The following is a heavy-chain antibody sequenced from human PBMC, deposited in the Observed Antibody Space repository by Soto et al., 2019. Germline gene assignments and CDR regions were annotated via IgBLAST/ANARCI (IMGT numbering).Heavy chain of an antibody. Sequence: SETLSLTCLVSGASISSGTYYWGWIRQPPGKVPEWIASISYSGTTYYTPFLKRRVTISADTSGNQFSLTLNSVTAADTAVYYCVRHPAYCSGGSCSSLSGSEVRFDTWGQGTLVTVSS. CDR3: VRHPAYCSGGSCSSLSGSEVRFDT. D-gene: IGHD2-15*01. CDR2: ISYSGTT. J-gene: IGHJ5*02. CDR1: GASISSGTYY. V-gene: IGHV4-39*01.